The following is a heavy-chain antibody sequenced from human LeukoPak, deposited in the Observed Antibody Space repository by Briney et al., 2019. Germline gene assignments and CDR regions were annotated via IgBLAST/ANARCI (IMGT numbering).Heavy chain of an antibody. CDR2: IYYSGST. D-gene: IGHD3-10*01. Sequence: SETLSLTCTVSGGSISSYYWSWIRQPPGKGLEWIGYIYYSGSTNYNPSLKSRVTISVDTSKNQFSLKLSSVTAADTAVYYCARDLGAASTNWFDPWGQGTLVTVSS. J-gene: IGHJ5*02. V-gene: IGHV4-59*01. CDR1: GGSISSYY. CDR3: ARDLGAASTNWFDP.